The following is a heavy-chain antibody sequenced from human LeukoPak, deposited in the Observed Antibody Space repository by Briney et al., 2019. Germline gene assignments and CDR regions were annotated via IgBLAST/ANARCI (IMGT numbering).Heavy chain of an antibody. CDR3: ARGRTTYYGSGSYSSPRGMDV. Sequence: SETLSLTCAVYGGSFSGYYWSWIRQPPGKGLEWIGEINHSVSTNYNPSLKSRVTISVDTSKNQFSLKLSSVTAADTAVYYCARGRTTYYGSGSYSSPRGMDVWGQGTTVTVSS. V-gene: IGHV4-34*01. J-gene: IGHJ6*02. D-gene: IGHD3-10*01. CDR2: INHSVST. CDR1: GGSFSGYY.